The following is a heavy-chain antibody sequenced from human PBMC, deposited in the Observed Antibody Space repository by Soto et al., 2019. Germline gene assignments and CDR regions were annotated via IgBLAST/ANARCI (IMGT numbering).Heavy chain of an antibody. CDR1: GGSISSGGYY. D-gene: IGHD5-18*01. Sequence: QVQLQESGPGLVKPSQTLSLTCTVSGGSISSGGYYWSWIRQHPGKGLEWIGYIYYSGSTYYNPSLNARVTIPVDTSKNQFSLKLSSVTAEDTAVYDCAREIRGGYPDYWGQGTLVTVSS. CDR2: IYYSGST. V-gene: IGHV4-31*03. CDR3: AREIRGGYPDY. J-gene: IGHJ4*02.